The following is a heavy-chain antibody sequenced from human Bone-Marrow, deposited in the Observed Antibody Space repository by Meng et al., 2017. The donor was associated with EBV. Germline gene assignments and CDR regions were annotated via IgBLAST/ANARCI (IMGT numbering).Heavy chain of an antibody. J-gene: IGHJ4*02. Sequence: LQQWAAGLLKTVETLALYSAFYGGSFSGYYWSWIRQPPGKGLEWIGEINHSGSTNYNPSLKSRVTISVDTSKNQFSLKLSSVTAADTAVYYCARGSGWYSGYWGQGTLVTVSS. CDR3: ARGSGWYSGY. CDR2: INHSGST. V-gene: IGHV4-34*01. D-gene: IGHD6-19*01. CDR1: GGSFSGYY.